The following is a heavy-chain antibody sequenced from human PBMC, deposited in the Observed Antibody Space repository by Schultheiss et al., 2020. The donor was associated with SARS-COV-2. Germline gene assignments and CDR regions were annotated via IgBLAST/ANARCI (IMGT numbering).Heavy chain of an antibody. CDR2: IFSNDEK. V-gene: IGHV2-26*01. J-gene: IGHJ6*04. CDR1: GFSLSNARMG. D-gene: IGHD5-18*01. Sequence: SCPTLVKPTETLTLTCTVSGFSLSNARMGVSWIRQPPGKALEWLAHIFSNDEKSYSTSLKSRLTISKDTSKSQVVLTMTNMDPVDTATYYCAHSRYTAMVTLMDVWGKGTTVTVSS. CDR3: AHSRYTAMVTLMDV.